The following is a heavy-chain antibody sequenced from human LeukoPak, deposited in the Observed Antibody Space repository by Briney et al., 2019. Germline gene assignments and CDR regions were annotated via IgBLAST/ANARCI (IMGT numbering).Heavy chain of an antibody. CDR1: DGSISSYY. Sequence: PSETLSLTCTVSDGSISSYYWSWIRQPPGKGLEWIGYIYYSGSTNYNPSLKSRVTISVDTARSQFSLKVRSVSAADTAVYYCARDKIRGWEYNWFDPWGQGRLITVSS. CDR3: ARDKIRGWEYNWFDP. J-gene: IGHJ5*02. V-gene: IGHV4-59*01. CDR2: IYYSGST. D-gene: IGHD3-10*01.